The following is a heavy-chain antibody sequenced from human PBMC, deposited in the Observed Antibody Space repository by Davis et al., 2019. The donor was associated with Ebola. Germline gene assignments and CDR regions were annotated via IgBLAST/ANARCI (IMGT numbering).Heavy chain of an antibody. Sequence: SETLSLTCTVSGASIGAHYCAWFRQSPERGLEYIGYFFSSELTAYNPSLRGRVTLSVDLHKNQFSLKLTSVTAADTAVYYCATKNIVTQGLFYFHTWGRGTLVAVST. CDR3: ATKNIVTQGLFYFHT. V-gene: IGHV4-59*11. D-gene: IGHD2-21*01. CDR1: GASIGAHY. J-gene: IGHJ1*01. CDR2: FFSSELT.